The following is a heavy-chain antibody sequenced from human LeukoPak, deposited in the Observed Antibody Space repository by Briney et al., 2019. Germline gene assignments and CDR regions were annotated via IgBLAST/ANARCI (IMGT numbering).Heavy chain of an antibody. D-gene: IGHD3-9*01. CDR1: GFTFSSYA. J-gene: IGHJ3*02. Sequence: PGGSLRLSCAASGFTFSSYAMSWVRQAPGKGLEWVSAMSGSGGSTYYADSVKGRFTISRDNSKNTLYLQMNSLRAEDTAVYYCAKDQSYFDWFTDAFDIWGQGTMVTVSS. V-gene: IGHV3-23*01. CDR2: MSGSGGST. CDR3: AKDQSYFDWFTDAFDI.